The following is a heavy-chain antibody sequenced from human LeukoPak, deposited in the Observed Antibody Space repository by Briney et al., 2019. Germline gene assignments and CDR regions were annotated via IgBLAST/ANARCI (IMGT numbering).Heavy chain of an antibody. CDR3: AKRADGGSGVSCYYYYMDV. V-gene: IGHV3-23*01. D-gene: IGHD2-15*01. J-gene: IGHJ6*03. Sequence: PGGSLRLSCAASGFTFSNYAMNWVRQAPGKGLEWVSTISGVGDSTYYAESVKGRFTMSRDNSKNTVYLQMNSLRVEDTAIYYCAKRADGGSGVSCYYYYMDVWGKGTTVTVSS. CDR2: ISGVGDST. CDR1: GFTFSNYA.